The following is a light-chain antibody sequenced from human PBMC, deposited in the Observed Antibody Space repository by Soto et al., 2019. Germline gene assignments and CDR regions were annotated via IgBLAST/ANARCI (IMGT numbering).Light chain of an antibody. V-gene: IGKV3-20*01. J-gene: IGKJ2*01. CDR3: QTYGSSPPKYT. CDR1: QSVSSSY. CDR2: GAS. Sequence: EIVLTQSPCTLSLSPGERATLSCRASQSVSSSYLAWYQQKPGQAPRLLIYGASSRATGIPDRFSGSGSGTDFTLTISRLEPEDFAVYYCQTYGSSPPKYTFGQGTKLEIK.